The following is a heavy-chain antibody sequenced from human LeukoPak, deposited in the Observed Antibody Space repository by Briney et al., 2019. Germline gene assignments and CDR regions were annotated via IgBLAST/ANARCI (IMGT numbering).Heavy chain of an antibody. CDR3: AKARSSWYDYFDY. V-gene: IGHV3-23*01. CDR1: GFTFSSYA. D-gene: IGHD6-13*01. Sequence: GGSLRLSCAASGFTFSSYATTWVRQAPGKGLEWVSSSRFTISRDNSKNTLYLQMNSLRAEDTAVYYCAKARSSWYDYFDYWGQGTLVTVSS. J-gene: IGHJ4*02.